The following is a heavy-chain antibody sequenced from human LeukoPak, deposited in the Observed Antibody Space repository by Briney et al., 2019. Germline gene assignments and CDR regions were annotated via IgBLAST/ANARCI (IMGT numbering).Heavy chain of an antibody. D-gene: IGHD2-15*01. Sequence: GGSLRLSCAASGFNFNDAWMSWVRQAPGKGLEWVGRIKTTPDGGPTDYAAPVKGRFTISRDDSKNTLFLQMNSLQTEDTAVYYCTTERSCGGLSCSFYWGQGTLVTVSS. CDR3: TTERSCGGLSCSFY. CDR2: IKTTPDGGPT. J-gene: IGHJ4*02. V-gene: IGHV3-15*01. CDR1: GFNFNDAW.